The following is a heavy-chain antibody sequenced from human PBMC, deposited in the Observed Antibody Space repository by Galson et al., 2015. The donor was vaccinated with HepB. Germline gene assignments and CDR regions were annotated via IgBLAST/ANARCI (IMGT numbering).Heavy chain of an antibody. V-gene: IGHV4-38-2*01. D-gene: IGHD6-19*01. CDR1: GYSISSDYY. CDR3: ARGIETRIAVAGPFDY. CDR2: IYHSGST. J-gene: IGHJ4*02. Sequence: SLTCAVSGYSISSDYYWGWIRQPPGKGLEWIGSIYHSGSTYYNPSLKSRVTISVDTSKNQFSLKLSSVTAADTAVYYCARGIETRIAVAGPFDYWGQGTLVTVSS.